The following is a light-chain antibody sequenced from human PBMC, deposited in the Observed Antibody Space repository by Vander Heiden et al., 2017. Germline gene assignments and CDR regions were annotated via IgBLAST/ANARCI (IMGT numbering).Light chain of an antibody. CDR2: AAS. J-gene: IGKJ2*01. V-gene: IGKV3-15*01. CDR3: QQYNEWPPLYT. CDR1: QSVHIN. Sequence: EIVMTQSPATLSVSPGERATLSCRASQSVHINIAWYQQRPGQPPRLLIYAASARANGVPDRFSGSGSGTDFTLTISSLQSEDFAVYYCQQYNEWPPLYTFGQGTKLEIK.